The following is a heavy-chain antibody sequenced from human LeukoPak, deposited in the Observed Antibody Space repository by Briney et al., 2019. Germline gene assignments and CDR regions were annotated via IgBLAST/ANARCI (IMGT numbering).Heavy chain of an antibody. CDR2: ISAYNGNT. CDR3: ARVDTGYDILTGYPGPNWFDP. CDR1: GYTFTSYG. D-gene: IGHD3-9*01. J-gene: IGHJ5*02. Sequence: ASVKVFCKASGYTFTSYGISWVRQAPGQGLEWMGWISAYNGNTNYAQKLQGRVTMTTDTSTSTAYMELRSLRSDGTAVHYCARVDTGYDILTGYPGPNWFDPWGQGTLVTVSS. V-gene: IGHV1-18*01.